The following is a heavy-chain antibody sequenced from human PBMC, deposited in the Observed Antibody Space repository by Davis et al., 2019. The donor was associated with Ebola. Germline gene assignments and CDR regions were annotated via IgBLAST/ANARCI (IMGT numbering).Heavy chain of an antibody. CDR3: TTEPTVTTGYYYYYGMDV. D-gene: IGHD4-17*01. V-gene: IGHV3-15*07. J-gene: IGHJ6*02. CDR2: IKSKTDSGTT. Sequence: PGGSLRLSCAASGFTFSNAWMNWVRQAPGKGLEWVGRIKSKTDSGTTDYAAPVKGRFTISRDDSKNTLYLQMNSLKTEDTAVYYCTTEPTVTTGYYYYYGMDVWGQGTTVTVSS. CDR1: GFTFSNAW.